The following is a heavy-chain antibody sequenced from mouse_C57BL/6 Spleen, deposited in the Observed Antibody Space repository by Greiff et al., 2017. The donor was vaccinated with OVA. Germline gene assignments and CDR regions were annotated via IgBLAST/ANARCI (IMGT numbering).Heavy chain of an antibody. CDR1: GYAFTNYL. CDR2: INPGSGGT. Sequence: QVQLQQSGAELVRPGTSVKVSCKASGYAFTNYLIEWVKQRPGQGLEWIGVINPGSGGTNYNEKFKGKATLTADKSSSTAYMQLSSLTSEDSAVYFCARPVVATGYFDYWGQGTTLTVSS. D-gene: IGHD1-1*01. CDR3: ARPVVATGYFDY. V-gene: IGHV1-54*01. J-gene: IGHJ2*01.